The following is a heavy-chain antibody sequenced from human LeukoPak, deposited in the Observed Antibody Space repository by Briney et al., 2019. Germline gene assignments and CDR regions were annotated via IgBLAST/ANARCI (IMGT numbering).Heavy chain of an antibody. J-gene: IGHJ4*02. Sequence: GGSLRLSCAASGFTFSSYAMHWVRQAPGKGLEWVTIISYDGSNKYYADSVKGRSTISRDNSKNTLYLQMNSLRTEDTAVYYCAREGWSTIFGVVTSPPLDYWGQGTLVTVSS. V-gene: IGHV3-30*04. D-gene: IGHD3-3*01. CDR3: AREGWSTIFGVVTSPPLDY. CDR2: ISYDGSNK. CDR1: GFTFSSYA.